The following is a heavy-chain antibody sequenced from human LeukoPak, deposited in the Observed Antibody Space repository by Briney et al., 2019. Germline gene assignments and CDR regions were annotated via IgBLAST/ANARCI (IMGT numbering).Heavy chain of an antibody. Sequence: PGGSLRLSCAASGFNYSSYTMNWVRQAPGMGREWLSYISASRGITYYADSVKGRFTISRDNAKNSLYLQMNSLRAEDTAVYYCVRGSLASGVVVYYYYYLDVWGKGTTVTVSS. V-gene: IGHV3-48*01. J-gene: IGHJ6*03. CDR2: ISASRGIT. CDR3: VRGSLASGVVVYYYYYLDV. CDR1: GFNYSSYT. D-gene: IGHD3-3*01.